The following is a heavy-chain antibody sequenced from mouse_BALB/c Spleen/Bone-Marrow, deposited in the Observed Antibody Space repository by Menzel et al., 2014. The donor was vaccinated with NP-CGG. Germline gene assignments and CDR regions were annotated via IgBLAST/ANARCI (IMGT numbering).Heavy chain of an antibody. D-gene: IGHD2-4*01. CDR2: INPYNGDT. J-gene: IGHJ3*01. Sequence: VQLQQSGPELVKPGASVKISCKASGYSFTGYFMNWVMQSHGKSLEWIGRINPYNGDTFYNQKFKGKATLTADKSSSTAHLELRSLESEDSAVYYCARSGDYGGFAYWGQGTLVTVSA. V-gene: IGHV1-20*02. CDR3: ARSGDYGGFAY. CDR1: GYSFTGYF.